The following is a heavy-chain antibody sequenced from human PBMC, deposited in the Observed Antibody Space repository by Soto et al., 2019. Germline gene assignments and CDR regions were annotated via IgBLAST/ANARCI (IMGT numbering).Heavy chain of an antibody. V-gene: IGHV3-23*01. D-gene: IGHD6-13*01. CDR2: ISGSGGST. CDR1: GFTFSSYA. Sequence: GGSLRLSCAASGFTFSSYAISWVRQAPGKGLEWVSAISGSGGSTYYADSVKGRFTISRDNSKNTLYLQMNSLRAEDTAVYYCAKDLLGIAAAGRTFDYWGQGTLVTVSS. CDR3: AKDLLGIAAAGRTFDY. J-gene: IGHJ4*02.